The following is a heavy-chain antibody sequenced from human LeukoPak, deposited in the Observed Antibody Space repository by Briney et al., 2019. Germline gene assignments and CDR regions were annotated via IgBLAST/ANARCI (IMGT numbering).Heavy chain of an antibody. V-gene: IGHV1-69*13. CDR3: ARSRLGYCSSTSCSGWYYYYGMDV. Sequence: GASVKVSCKASGGTFISYAISWVRQAPGQGLEWMGGIIPIFGTANYAQKFQGRVTITADESTSTAYMELSSLRSEDTAVYYCARSRLGYCSSTSCSGWYYYYGMDVWGQGTTVTVSS. D-gene: IGHD2-2*01. CDR1: GGTFISYA. CDR2: IIPIFGTA. J-gene: IGHJ6*02.